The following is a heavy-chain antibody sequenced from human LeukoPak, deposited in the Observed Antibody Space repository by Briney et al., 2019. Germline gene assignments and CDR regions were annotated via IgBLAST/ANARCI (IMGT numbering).Heavy chain of an antibody. D-gene: IGHD2-2*02. CDR3: ARADIVVVPAAIDYYYYGMDV. J-gene: IGHJ6*04. Sequence: GGSLRLSCAASGFTFSSYSMNWVRQAPGKGPEWVSSISSSSSYIYYADSVKGRFTISRDNAKNSLYLQMNSLRAEDTAVYYCARADIVVVPAAIDYYYYGMDVWGKGTTVTVSS. V-gene: IGHV3-21*01. CDR1: GFTFSSYS. CDR2: ISSSSSYI.